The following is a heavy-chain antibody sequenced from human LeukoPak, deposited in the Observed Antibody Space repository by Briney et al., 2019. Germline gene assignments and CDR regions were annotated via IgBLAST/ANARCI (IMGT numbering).Heavy chain of an antibody. D-gene: IGHD2-21*02. CDR2: LDHSGST. Sequence: PSETVSLTCAVCGWSFSSYYWSWIRQPPGKGLEWIGELDHSGSTNYNPSLKSRVTISVDTPKNQFSLKLTSVTAADTAVYYCARGPPYIVVVTAIGFFDHWGQGTLVTVSS. CDR1: GWSFSSYY. J-gene: IGHJ4*02. V-gene: IGHV4-34*01. CDR3: ARGPPYIVVVTAIGFFDH.